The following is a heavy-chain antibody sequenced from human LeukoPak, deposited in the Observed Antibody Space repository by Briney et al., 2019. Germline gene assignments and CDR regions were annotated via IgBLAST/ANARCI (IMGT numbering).Heavy chain of an antibody. CDR2: IHPGDSNT. V-gene: IGHV5-51*01. D-gene: IGHD6-19*01. CDR3: ARRRGDTVAGPDY. Sequence: GESLKISCQGSGYSYTNYWIVWVRQMPGQGLEYMGIIHPGDSNTKYSPSFEGQVIISVDKSISTAYLQWSSLKASDSAIYYCARRRGDTVAGPDYWGQGTLVTVSS. CDR1: GYSYTNYW. J-gene: IGHJ4*02.